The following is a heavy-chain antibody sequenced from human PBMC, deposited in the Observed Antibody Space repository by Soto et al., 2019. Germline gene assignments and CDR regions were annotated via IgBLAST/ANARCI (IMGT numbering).Heavy chain of an antibody. J-gene: IGHJ4*02. CDR3: AKRGGSCYSCNAGYFDY. CDR2: ISYYGSNK. V-gene: IGHV3-30*18. Sequence: GGSLRLSCAASGFTFSSYGMHWVRQAPGKGLEWVAVISYYGSNKYYADSVKGRFTISRDNSKNTLYLQMNSLRAEDTAVYYCAKRGGSCYSCNAGYFDYWGQGTLVTVSS. CDR1: GFTFSSYG. D-gene: IGHD2-15*01.